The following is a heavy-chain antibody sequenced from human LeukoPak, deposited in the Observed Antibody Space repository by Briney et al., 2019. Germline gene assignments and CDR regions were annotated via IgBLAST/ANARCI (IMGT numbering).Heavy chain of an antibody. CDR1: GFTFSSYG. CDR3: ARDPAYCSGGSCYPPLYAFDI. Sequence: TGGSLRLSCAASGFTFSSYGMHWVRQAPGKGLEWVAFIRYDGSNKYYADSVKGRFTISRDNSKNTLYLQMNSLRAEDTAVYYCARDPAYCSGGSCYPPLYAFDIWGRGTMVTVSS. J-gene: IGHJ3*02. V-gene: IGHV3-30*02. CDR2: IRYDGSNK. D-gene: IGHD2-15*01.